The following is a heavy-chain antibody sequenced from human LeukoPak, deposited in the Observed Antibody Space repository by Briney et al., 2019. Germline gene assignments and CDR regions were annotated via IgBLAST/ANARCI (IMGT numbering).Heavy chain of an antibody. D-gene: IGHD6-13*01. Sequence: PGGSLRLSCAASAFTFSNYWMHWVRQAPGKGLVWVSRLNTDGSSTSYADSVKGRFTISRDNSKNTLFLQMYSLRAEDTAAYYCAKPREYSSTWFGVDHWGQGSLVTVSS. CDR2: LNTDGSST. CDR3: AKPREYSSTWFGVDH. CDR1: AFTFSNYW. J-gene: IGHJ4*02. V-gene: IGHV3-74*01.